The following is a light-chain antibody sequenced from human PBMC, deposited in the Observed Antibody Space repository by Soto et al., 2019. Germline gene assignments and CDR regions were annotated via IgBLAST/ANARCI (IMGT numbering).Light chain of an antibody. CDR1: SSDVGGYDY. J-gene: IGLJ1*01. V-gene: IGLV2-14*01. CDR3: SSYTGSSGRV. CDR2: EVT. Sequence: QPVLTQPASVSGSPGQSITISCTGTSSDVGGYDYVSWYQQHPGKAPKVIIYEVTHRPSGVSYRFSGSKSGNTASLTISGLLPDDEADYYCSSYTGSSGRVFGTGTKLTVL.